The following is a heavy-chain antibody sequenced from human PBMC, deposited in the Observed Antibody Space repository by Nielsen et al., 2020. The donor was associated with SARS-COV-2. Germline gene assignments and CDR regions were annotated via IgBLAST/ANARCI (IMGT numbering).Heavy chain of an antibody. CDR2: ISGSGGST. V-gene: IGHV3-23*01. CDR3: ATPRGYFDWSFDY. CDR1: GFTFSDYY. Sequence: GGSLRLSCAASGFTFSDYYMSWIRQAPGKGLEWVSAISGSGGSTYYADSVKGRFTISRDNSKNTLYLQMNSLRAEDTAVYYCATPRGYFDWSFDYWGQGTLVTVSS. D-gene: IGHD3-9*01. J-gene: IGHJ4*02.